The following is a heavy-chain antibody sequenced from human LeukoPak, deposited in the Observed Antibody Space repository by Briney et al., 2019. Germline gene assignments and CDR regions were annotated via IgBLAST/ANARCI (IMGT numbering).Heavy chain of an antibody. V-gene: IGHV3-48*01. CDR2: ISTNSKTI. J-gene: IGHJ4*03. Sequence: GWSLRLSCAASGFTFGRYSMNWVRQAPGKGLEWVAYISTNSKTIYSGDSVKGRFSISRDNDKNLLYLQMDSLRVEDTAVYHCATYFDSTGYFEEAYDTWGQGTLVTVSA. D-gene: IGHD3-22*01. CDR1: GFTFGRYS. CDR3: ATYFDSTGYFEEAYDT.